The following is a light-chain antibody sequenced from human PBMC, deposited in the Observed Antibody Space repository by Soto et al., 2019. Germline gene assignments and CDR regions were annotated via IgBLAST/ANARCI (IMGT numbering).Light chain of an antibody. J-gene: IGLJ2*01. CDR1: SSDVGAYNY. CDR3: NSFTTSSTLV. CDR2: DVS. V-gene: IGLV2-14*03. Sequence: QSALTQPASVSGSPGQSITISCTGTSSDVGAYNYVSWYQHHPGKAPKLMIYDVSNRPSGVSNRFSGSKSGNTAPLTISGLQAEDEADYYCNSFTTSSTLVFGGGTKVTVL.